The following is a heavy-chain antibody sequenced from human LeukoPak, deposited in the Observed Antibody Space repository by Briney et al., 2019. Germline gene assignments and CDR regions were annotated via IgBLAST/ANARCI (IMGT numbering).Heavy chain of an antibody. J-gene: IGHJ4*02. V-gene: IGHV4-34*01. Sequence: SETLSLTCAVYGGSFSGYYRSWIRQPPGKGLEWIGEINHSGSTNYNPSLKSRVTISVDTSKNQFSLKLSSVTAADTAVYYCAGGRGDYGGNSQGYYFDYWGQGTLVTVSS. CDR3: AGGRGDYGGNSQGYYFDY. CDR2: INHSGST. CDR1: GGSFSGYY. D-gene: IGHD4-23*01.